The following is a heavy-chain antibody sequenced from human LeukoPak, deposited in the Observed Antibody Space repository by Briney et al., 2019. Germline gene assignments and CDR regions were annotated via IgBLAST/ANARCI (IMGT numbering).Heavy chain of an antibody. J-gene: IGHJ4*02. CDR2: ISSGTNYI. CDR3: ARSAGGNYFDY. V-gene: IGHV3-21*01. CDR1: GFTFDNYN. D-gene: IGHD2-8*02. Sequence: PGGSLRLXCAASGFTFDNYNMNWVRQAPGKGLEWVSSISSGTNYIFEADSVKGRFTVTKDTALNSLSLQMNSLRADDTAVYYCARSAGGNYFDYWDQGTLVTVSS.